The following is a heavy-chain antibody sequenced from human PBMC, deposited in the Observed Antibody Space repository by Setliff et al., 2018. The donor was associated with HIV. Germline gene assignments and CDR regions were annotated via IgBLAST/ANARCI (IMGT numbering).Heavy chain of an antibody. V-gene: IGHV4-30-2*01. Sequence: LSLTCAVSGGSISSGGYSWTWIRQPPGKGLEWIAYIFHSGRIYYNPTLKSRVTMSVDRSKNHLSLNVTSVTAADTAVYYCARMSQLLDYAMDVWGQGTTVT. CDR2: IFHSGRI. CDR3: ARMSQLLDYAMDV. J-gene: IGHJ6*01. CDR1: GGSISSGGYS. D-gene: IGHD1-1*01.